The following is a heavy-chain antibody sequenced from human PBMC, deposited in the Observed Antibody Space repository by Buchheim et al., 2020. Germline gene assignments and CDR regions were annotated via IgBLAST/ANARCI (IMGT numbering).Heavy chain of an antibody. J-gene: IGHJ6*02. CDR1: GFTFSSYW. Sequence: EVQLVESGGGLVQPGGSLRLSCAASGFTFSSYWMHWVRQAPGKGLVWVSRINSDGSSTSYADSVKGRFTISRDNAKNTLYLQMNSLRAEDTVVYYCASWDNIVVVPAAIHYYYYGMDVWGQGTT. V-gene: IGHV3-74*01. D-gene: IGHD2-2*01. CDR2: INSDGSST. CDR3: ASWDNIVVVPAAIHYYYYGMDV.